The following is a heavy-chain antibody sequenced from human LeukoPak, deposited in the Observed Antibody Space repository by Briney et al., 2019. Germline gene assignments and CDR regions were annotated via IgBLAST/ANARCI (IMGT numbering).Heavy chain of an antibody. Sequence: GGSLRLSCAASGFTFSNAWMSWVRQAPGKGLEWVGRIKSKTDGGTTDYAAPVKGRFTISRDDSKNTLYLQMNSLKTKDTAVYYCTTPYDYVWGSYRFDYWGQGTLVTVSS. V-gene: IGHV3-15*01. J-gene: IGHJ4*02. D-gene: IGHD3-16*02. CDR2: IKSKTDGGTT. CDR1: GFTFSNAW. CDR3: TTPYDYVWGSYRFDY.